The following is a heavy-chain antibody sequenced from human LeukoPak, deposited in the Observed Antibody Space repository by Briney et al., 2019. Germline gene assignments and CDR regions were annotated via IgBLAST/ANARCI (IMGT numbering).Heavy chain of an antibody. J-gene: IGHJ6*02. CDR1: GFTFSDYY. V-gene: IGHV3-11*01. D-gene: IGHD2-2*01. CDR3: ARDCHRTSDV. CDR2: ISSGGSTI. Sequence: GGPLRLSCAASGFTFSDYYMSWLRQAPGKGLEWVSYISSGGSTIYYADSVKGRFTISRDNAKNSLYLQMNSLRAEDTAVYYCARDCHRTSDVWGQGTTVTVSS.